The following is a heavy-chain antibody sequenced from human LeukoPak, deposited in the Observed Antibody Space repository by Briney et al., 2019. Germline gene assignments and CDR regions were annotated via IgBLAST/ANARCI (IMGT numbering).Heavy chain of an antibody. J-gene: IGHJ3*02. Sequence: PGGSLRLSCAASGFIFSNYGLVWVRQAPGKGLEWVAFIRYDGSNTYYADSVKGRFTISRDDSKNTLSLQMNSLRAEDTAVYYCARSGSSWSDAFDIWGQGTMVTVSS. D-gene: IGHD6-13*01. CDR3: ARSGSSWSDAFDI. V-gene: IGHV3-30*02. CDR1: GFIFSNYG. CDR2: IRYDGSNT.